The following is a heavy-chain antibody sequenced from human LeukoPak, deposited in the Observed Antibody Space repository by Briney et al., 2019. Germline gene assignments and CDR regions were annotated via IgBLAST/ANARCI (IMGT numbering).Heavy chain of an antibody. D-gene: IGHD5-18*01. V-gene: IGHV4-59*01. CDR2: IYYSGGT. Sequence: SETLCLTCSVSGGSISSYYWSWIRQPPGKGLEWIGDIYYSGGTNYNPSLMSRVTISVHPSKNQFSLKLSSVTAADTAVYYCARDSPHSYGGEDAFDIWGQGTMVTVSS. CDR1: GGSISSYY. CDR3: ARDSPHSYGGEDAFDI. J-gene: IGHJ3*02.